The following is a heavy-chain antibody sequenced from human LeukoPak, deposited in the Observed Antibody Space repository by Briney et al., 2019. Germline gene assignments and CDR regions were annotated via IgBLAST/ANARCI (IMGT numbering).Heavy chain of an antibody. D-gene: IGHD3-9*01. CDR2: ISGSGGST. CDR1: GFTFSSYA. CDR3: AKSWGVLRYFDWLLPGY. J-gene: IGHJ4*02. Sequence: GGSLRLSCAASGFTFSSYAMSWVRQAPGKGLEWVSAISGSGGSTYYADSVKGRFTISRDNSKNTLYLQMNSLRAEDTAVYYCAKSWGVLRYFDWLLPGYWGQGTLVTVSS. V-gene: IGHV3-23*01.